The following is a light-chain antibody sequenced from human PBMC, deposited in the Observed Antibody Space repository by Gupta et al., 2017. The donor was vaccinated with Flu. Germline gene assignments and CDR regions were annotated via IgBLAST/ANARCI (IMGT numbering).Light chain of an antibody. CDR1: NIGAGYD. Sequence: NIGAGYDVNWYQQLPGTAPKLLTYRNSNRPSGVPDRFSGSKSGTSASLAITGLQAEDEADYYCQSFDSSLSGARVFGGGTKLTVL. CDR2: RNS. V-gene: IGLV1-40*01. CDR3: QSFDSSLSGARV. J-gene: IGLJ3*02.